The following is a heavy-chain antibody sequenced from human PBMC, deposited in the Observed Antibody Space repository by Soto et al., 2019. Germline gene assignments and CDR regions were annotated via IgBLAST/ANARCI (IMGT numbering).Heavy chain of an antibody. CDR2: INPNSGGT. CDR1: EYTFTAYY. Sequence: QVQLVQSGAEAKKPGASVKVSCKASEYTFTAYYLHWVRQAPGQGLEWMGWINPNSGGTNYAQKFQGRVTMTRDTPISTDYMELSRLTSDDTAVYYCARDRDPLYSSDRYVGAYWGQGTLVTVSS. J-gene: IGHJ4*02. V-gene: IGHV1-2*02. CDR3: ARDRDPLYSSDRYVGAY. D-gene: IGHD6-19*01.